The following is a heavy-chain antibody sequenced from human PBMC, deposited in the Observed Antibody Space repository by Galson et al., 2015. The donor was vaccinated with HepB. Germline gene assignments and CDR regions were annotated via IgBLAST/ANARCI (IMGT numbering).Heavy chain of an antibody. Sequence: SLRLSCAASGFTFSSYSMNWVRQAPGKGLEWVSYISSSSSTIYYADSVKGRFTISRDNAKNSLYLQMNSLRAEDTAVYYCARDIAVGDHKGQYYGMDVWGQGTTVTVSS. CDR2: ISSSSSTI. J-gene: IGHJ6*02. CDR3: ARDIAVGDHKGQYYGMDV. V-gene: IGHV3-48*01. D-gene: IGHD2-21*02. CDR1: GFTFSSYS.